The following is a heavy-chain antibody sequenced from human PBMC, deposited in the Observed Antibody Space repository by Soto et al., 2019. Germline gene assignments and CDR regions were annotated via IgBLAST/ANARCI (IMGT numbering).Heavy chain of an antibody. D-gene: IGHD3-9*01. CDR3: VKLLRSWCGHNALDV. J-gene: IGHJ6*02. CDR1: GLTFSNYA. Sequence: EVKLLESGGGFIQPGGSLRLSCTASGLTFSNYAMSWVRQAPGKGLEFVSFISGGGGSSYSADSVKGRFTVSRDNLKNTLSLQMNSLRVEDTAVYYCVKLLRSWCGHNALDVWGQGTTVTVSS. V-gene: IGHV3-23*01. CDR2: ISGGGGSS.